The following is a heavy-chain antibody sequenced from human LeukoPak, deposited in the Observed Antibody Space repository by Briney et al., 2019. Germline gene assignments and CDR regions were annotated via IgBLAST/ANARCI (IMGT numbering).Heavy chain of an antibody. J-gene: IGHJ3*02. CDR2: IYYSGST. D-gene: IGHD3-22*01. CDR3: ARAGYDSSGYYYDGAFDI. V-gene: IGHV4-30-4*01. Sequence: SETLSLTCTVSGGSISSGDYYWSWICQPPGRGLEWIGYIYYSGSTYSNPSLKSRVTISVDTSKNQFYLKLSSVTAADTAVYYCARAGYDSSGYYYDGAFDIWGQGTMVTVSS. CDR1: GGSISSGDYY.